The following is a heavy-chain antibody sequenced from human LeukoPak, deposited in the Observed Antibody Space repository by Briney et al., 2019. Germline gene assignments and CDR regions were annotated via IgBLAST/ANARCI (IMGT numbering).Heavy chain of an antibody. CDR3: ARAGGDSSGWYGY. D-gene: IGHD6-19*01. Sequence: PGMSQRLSCAASGFTFSSYSMNWVRQAPGKGLEWVSYISSSGSPIYYADSVKGRFTISRDNAKNSLYLQMNSLRDEDTAVYYCARAGGDSSGWYGYWGQGTLVTVSS. J-gene: IGHJ4*02. CDR1: GFTFSSYS. CDR2: ISSSGSPI. V-gene: IGHV3-48*02.